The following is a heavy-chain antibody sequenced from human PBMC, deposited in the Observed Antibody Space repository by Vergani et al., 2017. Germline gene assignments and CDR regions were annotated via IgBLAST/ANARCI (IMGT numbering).Heavy chain of an antibody. V-gene: IGHV1-2*02. CDR1: GDTFSDYY. CDR2: INPNTGGT. J-gene: IGHJ6*02. D-gene: IGHD6-13*01. CDR3: ARELAEVSYYHGMAV. Sequence: QVQLVQSGAEVKKSGASLKVSCKASGDTFSDYYIHWVRQAPGQGLEWMAWINPNTGGTNYAQQFQGRVTMTRDTSISTAYMELSRLTSDDTAVYYCARELAEVSYYHGMAVWDRGTTVTVSS.